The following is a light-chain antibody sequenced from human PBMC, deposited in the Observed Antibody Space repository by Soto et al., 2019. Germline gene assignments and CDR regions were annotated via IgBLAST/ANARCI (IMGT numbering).Light chain of an antibody. CDR2: GAS. V-gene: IGKV3-20*01. Sequence: EIVLTQSPGSLSLSPGERAALSCRAGQSVSSSYLAWYQQKPGPAPRLLIYGASSRATGIPDRFSGSGSGTDFTLTISSLQAEDVAVYYCQQYYTPSWTFGQGTKVDIK. CDR3: QQYYTPSWT. J-gene: IGKJ1*01. CDR1: QSVSSSY.